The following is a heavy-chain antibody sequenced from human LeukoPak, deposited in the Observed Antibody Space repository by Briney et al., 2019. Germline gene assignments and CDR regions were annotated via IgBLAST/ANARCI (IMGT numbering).Heavy chain of an antibody. V-gene: IGHV1-69*04. CDR1: GGTFSSYA. D-gene: IGHD4-17*01. Sequence: SVKVSCKASGGTFSSYAITWVRQAPGQGLEWMGRIIPILGIANYTQKFQGRVTITADKSTSTAYMELSSLRSEDTAVYYCARQGTTSLFDYWGQGTLVTVSS. J-gene: IGHJ4*02. CDR2: IIPILGIA. CDR3: ARQGTTSLFDY.